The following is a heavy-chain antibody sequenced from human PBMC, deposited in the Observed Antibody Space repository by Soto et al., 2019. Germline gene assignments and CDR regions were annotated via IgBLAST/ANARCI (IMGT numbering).Heavy chain of an antibody. CDR1: GFTFSSYS. V-gene: IGHV3-21*01. Sequence: PGGSLRLSCAASGFTFSSYSMNWVRQAPGKGLEWVSSISSSSSYKYYADSVKGRFTISRDNAKNSLYLQMNSLRAEDTAVYYCAREGCSSTSCSDYWGQGTLVTVSS. D-gene: IGHD2-2*01. CDR3: AREGCSSTSCSDY. J-gene: IGHJ4*02. CDR2: ISSSSSYK.